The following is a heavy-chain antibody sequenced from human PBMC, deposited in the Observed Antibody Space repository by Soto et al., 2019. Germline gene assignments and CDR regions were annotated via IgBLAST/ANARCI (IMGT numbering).Heavy chain of an antibody. CDR1: GYNFNTYG. V-gene: IGHV1-18*01. Sequence: QVQLMQSGAEVRRPGTSMRISCTTSGYNFNTYGIIWVRQAPGQGLEWMGWISGYNGYTKYAQNFEDRGTWSTDPSTSTAFLELRNLRSGDTALYFCARYRDYSHTDADIDYWGQGTLVTVSS. D-gene: IGHD3-16*01. CDR3: ARYRDYSHTDADIDY. CDR2: ISGYNGYT. J-gene: IGHJ4*02.